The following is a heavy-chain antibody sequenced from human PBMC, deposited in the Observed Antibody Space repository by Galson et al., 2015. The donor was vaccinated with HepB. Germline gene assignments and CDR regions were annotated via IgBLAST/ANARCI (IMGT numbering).Heavy chain of an antibody. V-gene: IGHV5-51*03. J-gene: IGHJ3*02. Sequence: QSGAEVKKPGESLKISCQGSGYSFTSYWIGWVRQMPGKGLEWMGIIYPGDSDTRYSPSLQGQVTISADKSISTAYLQWSSLMASDTAMYYCARLGVVAATNRLGAFDIWGQGTMVTVSS. D-gene: IGHD2-15*01. CDR1: GYSFTSYW. CDR2: IYPGDSDT. CDR3: ARLGVVAATNRLGAFDI.